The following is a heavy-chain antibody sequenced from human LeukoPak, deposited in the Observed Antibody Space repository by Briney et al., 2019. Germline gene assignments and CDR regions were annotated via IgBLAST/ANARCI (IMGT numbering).Heavy chain of an antibody. D-gene: IGHD5-24*01. CDR2: INPNSGGT. V-gene: IGHV1-2*02. J-gene: IGHJ4*02. CDR1: GYTFTGYY. Sequence: ASVKVSCKASGYTFTGYYMHWVRQAPGQGLEWMGWINPNSGGTNYAQKFQGKVTMTRDTSISTAYMELSRLRSDDTAVYYCARQGRDGYNQFDYWGQGTLVTVSS. CDR3: ARQGRDGYNQFDY.